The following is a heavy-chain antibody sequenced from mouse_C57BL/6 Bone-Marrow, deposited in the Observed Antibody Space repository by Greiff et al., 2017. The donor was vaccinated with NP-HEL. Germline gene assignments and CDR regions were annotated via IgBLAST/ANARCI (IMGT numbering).Heavy chain of an antibody. V-gene: IGHV7-3*01. CDR2: IRNKANGYTT. D-gene: IGHD1-1*01. J-gene: IGHJ4*01. CDR1: GFTFTDYY. Sequence: EVKVVESGGGLVQPGGSLSLSCAASGFTFTDYYMSWVRQPPGKALEWLGFIRNKANGYTTEYSASVKGRFTISRDNSQSILYLQMNALRAEDSATYYCARYVYYYGSSHYYAMDYWGQGTSVTVSS. CDR3: ARYVYYYGSSHYYAMDY.